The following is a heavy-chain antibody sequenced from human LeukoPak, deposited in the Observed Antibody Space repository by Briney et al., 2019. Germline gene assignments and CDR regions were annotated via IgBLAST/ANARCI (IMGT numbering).Heavy chain of an antibody. CDR1: GGSITGYY. D-gene: IGHD6-19*01. J-gene: IGHJ5*02. V-gene: IGHV4-59*01. Sequence: SETLSLTCTVSGGSITGYYWSWIRQPPGEGLEWIGYSHSSADTQYNPSLKSRVTISVDTSRNQFSLKLTSVTAADTAVYYCAAYLAVSPKSLTPWGRGTLVTVSS. CDR3: AAYLAVSPKSLTP. CDR2: SHSSADT.